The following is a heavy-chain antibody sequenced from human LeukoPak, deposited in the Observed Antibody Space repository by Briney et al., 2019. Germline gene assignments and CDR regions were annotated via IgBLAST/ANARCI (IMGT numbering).Heavy chain of an antibody. Sequence: ASVKVSCKASGYTFTGYYMHWVRQAPGQGLEWMGWINPNSGGTNYAQKFQGRVTMTRDTSIGTAYMELSRLRSDDTAVYYCARVSSSGGGRYFDYWGQGTLVTVSS. D-gene: IGHD6-6*01. J-gene: IGHJ4*02. CDR2: INPNSGGT. CDR3: ARVSSSGGGRYFDY. V-gene: IGHV1-2*02. CDR1: GYTFTGYY.